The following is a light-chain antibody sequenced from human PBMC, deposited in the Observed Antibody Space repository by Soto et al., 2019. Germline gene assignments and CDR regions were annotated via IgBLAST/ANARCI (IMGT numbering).Light chain of an antibody. CDR1: QSVSSSY. V-gene: IGKV3-20*01. CDR2: GAS. CDR3: QQYGSSLGVT. J-gene: IGKJ4*01. Sequence: EIVLTQSPGTLSLSPGERATLSCRASQSVSSSYLAWYQQKPGQAPRLLIYGASSRATGIPDRFSGSGSGTDFNLTISRLEPEDVAVYYCQQYGSSLGVTFGGGTKVEIK.